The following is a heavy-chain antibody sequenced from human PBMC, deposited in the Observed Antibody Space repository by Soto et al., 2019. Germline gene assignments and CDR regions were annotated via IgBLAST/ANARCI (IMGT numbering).Heavy chain of an antibody. J-gene: IGHJ3*02. V-gene: IGHV1-18*01. CDR2: ISAYNGNT. Sequence: GASVKVSCKASGYTFTSYGISWVRQAPGQGLEWMGWISAYNGNTNYAQKLQGRVTMTTDTSTSTAYMELRSLRSDDTAVYYCARGGVKYYYDSSGYKDAFDIWGQGTMVTVSS. CDR3: ARGGVKYYYDSSGYKDAFDI. D-gene: IGHD3-22*01. CDR1: GYTFTSYG.